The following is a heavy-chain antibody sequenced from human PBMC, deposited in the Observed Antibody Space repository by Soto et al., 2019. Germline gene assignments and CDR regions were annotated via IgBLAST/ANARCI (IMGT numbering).Heavy chain of an antibody. CDR2: ISSNSAYI. CDR3: TRDASRDSSARGWFDP. V-gene: IGHV3-21*01. D-gene: IGHD6-13*01. CDR1: GFTCRSFT. Sequence: GWSLRLSCAVSGFTCRSFTMNWVRPAPGKGLEWVSTISSNSAYIYYTDALRGRFTISRDNAKNSLHLQMNSLSAEDTAVYYCTRDASRDSSARGWFDPWGPGTLVTVSS. J-gene: IGHJ5*02.